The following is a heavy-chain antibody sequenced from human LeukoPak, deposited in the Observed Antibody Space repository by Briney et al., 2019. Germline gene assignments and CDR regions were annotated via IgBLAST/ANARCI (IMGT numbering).Heavy chain of an antibody. CDR1: GYTFTGYY. V-gene: IGHV1-2*02. D-gene: IGHD6-6*01. J-gene: IGHJ4*02. CDR3: SLAASPLYYFDY. CDR2: INPNSGGT. Sequence: ASVKVSCKASGYTFTGYYMHWVRQAPGQGLEWMGWINPNSGGTNYAQKLQGRVTMTTDTSTSTAYMELRSLRSDDTAVYYCSLAASPLYYFDYWGQGTLVTVSS.